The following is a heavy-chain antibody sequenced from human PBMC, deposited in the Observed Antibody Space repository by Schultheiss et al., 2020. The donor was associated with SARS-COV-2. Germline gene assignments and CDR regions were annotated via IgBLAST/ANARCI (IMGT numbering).Heavy chain of an antibody. D-gene: IGHD6-19*01. CDR3: AKDSRNSIAVAGTNFDY. CDR1: GGTFSSYA. Sequence: SVKVSCKASGGTFSSYAISWVRQAPGQGLEWMGGIIPIFGTANYAQKFQGRVTITADESTSTAYMELSSLRSEDTAVYYCAKDSRNSIAVAGTNFDYWGQGTLVTVSS. V-gene: IGHV1-69*13. J-gene: IGHJ4*02. CDR2: IIPIFGTA.